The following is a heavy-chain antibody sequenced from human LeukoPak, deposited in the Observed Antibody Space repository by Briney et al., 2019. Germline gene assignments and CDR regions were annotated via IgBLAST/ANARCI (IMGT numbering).Heavy chain of an antibody. CDR3: ARGRGYSYGPLTNWFDP. J-gene: IGHJ5*02. Sequence: GGSLRLSCAASGFTFSSYDMHWVRQATGKGLEWVSAIGTAGDTYYPGSVKGRFTISRENAKNSLYLQMNSLRAGDTAVYYCARGRGYSYGPLTNWFDPWGQGTLVTVSS. V-gene: IGHV3-13*01. CDR2: IGTAGDT. D-gene: IGHD5-18*01. CDR1: GFTFSSYD.